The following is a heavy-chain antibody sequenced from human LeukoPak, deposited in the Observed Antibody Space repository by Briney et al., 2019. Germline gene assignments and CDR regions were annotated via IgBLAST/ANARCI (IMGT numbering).Heavy chain of an antibody. CDR1: GFTFSSYG. J-gene: IGHJ3*02. Sequence: GGSLRLSCAASGFTFSSYGMHWVRQAPGKGLEWVTFIRYDGSNKYFADSVKGRFTISRDNSKNTLYLQMNSLRAEDTAVYYCAKDPLWFGEKHLDHAFDIWGQGTMVTVSS. V-gene: IGHV3-30*02. CDR3: AKDPLWFGEKHLDHAFDI. D-gene: IGHD3-10*01. CDR2: IRYDGSNK.